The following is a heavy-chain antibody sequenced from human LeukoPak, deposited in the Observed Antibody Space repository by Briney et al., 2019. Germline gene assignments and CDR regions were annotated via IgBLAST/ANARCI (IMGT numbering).Heavy chain of an antibody. D-gene: IGHD1-26*01. CDR1: GFTFSSYS. CDR2: ISSSSSYI. CDR3: ARVRGSYRDYYMDV. V-gene: IGHV3-21*01. Sequence: GGSLRLSCAASGFTFSSYSMNWVRQAPGKGLEWVSSISSSSSYIYYADSVKGRFTISRDNAKNSLYLQMNSPRAEDTAVYYCARVRGSYRDYYMDVWGKGTTVTVSS. J-gene: IGHJ6*03.